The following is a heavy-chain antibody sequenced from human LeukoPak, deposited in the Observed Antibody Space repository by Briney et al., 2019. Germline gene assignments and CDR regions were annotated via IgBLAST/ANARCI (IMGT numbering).Heavy chain of an antibody. Sequence: PGGSLRLSCAASGFTVSSNYMSWVRQAPGKGLEWVSVIYSGGSTYYAASVKGRFTISRDNSKNTLYLQMNSLRAEDTAVYYCARGQVYNWNYEGYFDYWGQGTLVTVSS. D-gene: IGHD1-7*01. CDR2: IYSGGST. V-gene: IGHV3-53*01. J-gene: IGHJ4*02. CDR3: ARGQVYNWNYEGYFDY. CDR1: GFTVSSNY.